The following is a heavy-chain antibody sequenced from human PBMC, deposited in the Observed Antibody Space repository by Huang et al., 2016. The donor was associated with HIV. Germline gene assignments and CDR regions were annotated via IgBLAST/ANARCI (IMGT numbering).Heavy chain of an antibody. D-gene: IGHD1-7*01. CDR3: ATKTAAMDI. V-gene: IGHV3-7*01. CDR1: TFRFGAYG. Sequence: VESGGRLVQPGGSIRLSCVGSTFRFGAYGISWVRQSPWKGLEWVGNIKQDESEKYYVDSVKGRFNISSDNAKKVLFLEMNNVRVEDTATYYCATKTAAMDIWGQGTTVTVS. CDR2: IKQDESEK. J-gene: IGHJ6*02.